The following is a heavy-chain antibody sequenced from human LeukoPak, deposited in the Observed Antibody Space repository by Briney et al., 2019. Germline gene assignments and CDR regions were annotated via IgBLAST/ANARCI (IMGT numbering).Heavy chain of an antibody. CDR1: GFTFSSYA. CDR3: ARSTPKYSYGRIDY. CDR2: ISYDGSNK. D-gene: IGHD5-18*01. V-gene: IGHV3-30*04. Sequence: PGGSLRLSCAASGFTFSSYAMHWVRQAPGKGLEWVAVISYDGSNKYYADSVKGRFTISRDNSKNTLYLQMNSLRAEDTAVYYCARSTPKYSYGRIDYWGQGTLVTVSS. J-gene: IGHJ4*02.